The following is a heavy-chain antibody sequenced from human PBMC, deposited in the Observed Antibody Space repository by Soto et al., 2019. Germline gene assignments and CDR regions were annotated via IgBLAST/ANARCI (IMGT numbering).Heavy chain of an antibody. J-gene: IGHJ4*02. D-gene: IGHD3-10*01. CDR2: IIPMLGMS. Sequence: QVHLVQFGAEVREPGSSVKVSCTASGGTFNTHTISWVRQAPGLGLEWMGRIIPMLGMSNSPQKFQGRVSITADKSTSTVYMALSRLTSDDTDVYCCATSYGSGSSHVDSWGQGTLVTVSS. CDR3: ATSYGSGSSHVDS. V-gene: IGHV1-69*02. CDR1: GGTFNTHT.